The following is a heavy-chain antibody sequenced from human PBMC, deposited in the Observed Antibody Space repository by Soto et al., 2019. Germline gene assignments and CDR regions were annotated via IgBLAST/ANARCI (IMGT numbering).Heavy chain of an antibody. CDR1: GYTFTSYD. CDR2: INVINGNA. D-gene: IGHD6-19*01. J-gene: IGHJ4*02. Sequence: ASVKVTCKASGYTFTSYDMHWVRQAPGQRLEWMGRINVINGNAYYSQRFQGRATFTRDTSASTGYMELSSLISGDTAVYYCVVSRGEWAFHYWGQGTVVTVSS. V-gene: IGHV1-3*01. CDR3: VVSRGEWAFHY.